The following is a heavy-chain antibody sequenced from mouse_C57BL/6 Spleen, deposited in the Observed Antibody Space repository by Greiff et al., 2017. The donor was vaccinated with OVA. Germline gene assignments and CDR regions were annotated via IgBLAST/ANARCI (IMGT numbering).Heavy chain of an antibody. V-gene: IGHV1-22*01. CDR1: GYTFTDYN. CDR3: ARALIYYYGRSYDY. J-gene: IGHJ2*01. CDR2: INPNNGGT. D-gene: IGHD1-1*01. Sequence: VQLQQSGPELVKPGASVKMSCKASGYTFTDYNMHWVKQSHGKSLEWIGYINPNNGGTSYNQQFKGKATLTVNKSYSTAYMELRSLTSEDSAVYYCARALIYYYGRSYDYWGQGTTLTVSS.